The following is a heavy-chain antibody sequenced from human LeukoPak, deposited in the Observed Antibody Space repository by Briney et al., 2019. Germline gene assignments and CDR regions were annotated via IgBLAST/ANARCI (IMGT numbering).Heavy chain of an antibody. J-gene: IGHJ4*02. Sequence: SETLSLTCTVSGGSISSSSYYWGWIRQPPGKGLEWIGSFYYRGSTYYNPSLKSRVTISVDTSKNQFSLKPSSATAADTAVYYCARQGVYSGSFDYWGQGTLVTVSS. CDR2: FYYRGST. CDR1: GGSISSSSYY. V-gene: IGHV4-39*01. CDR3: ARQGVYSGSFDY. D-gene: IGHD3-10*01.